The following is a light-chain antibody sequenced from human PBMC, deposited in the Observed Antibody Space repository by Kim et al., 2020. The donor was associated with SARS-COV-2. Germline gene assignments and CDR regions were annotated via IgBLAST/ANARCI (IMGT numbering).Light chain of an antibody. J-gene: IGKJ2*01. CDR2: ATS. CDR3: QQYDNSLYT. Sequence: ENVLTQSPGTLSLSPGESVTLSCRATQSVSSTNLAWYHQRPGQAPRLLIYATSTRAKGIPDRFSGSGSGTDFTLTISRLEPEDFAVYYCQQYDNSLYTFGQGTKLEI. CDR1: QSVSSTN. V-gene: IGKV3-20*01.